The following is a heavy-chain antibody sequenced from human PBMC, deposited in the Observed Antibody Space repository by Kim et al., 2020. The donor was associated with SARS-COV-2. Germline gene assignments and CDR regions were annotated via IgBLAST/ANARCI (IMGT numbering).Heavy chain of an antibody. CDR3: ARDLLPHFDY. J-gene: IGHJ4*02. D-gene: IGHD2-15*01. V-gene: IGHV3-7*03. CDR1: GFPFSSYW. CDR2: IKQDGSEK. Sequence: GSLRLSCAASGFPFSSYWMSWVRQAPGKGLEWVANIKQDGSEKYYVDSVKGRFTISRDNAKNSLYLQMNSLRAEDTAVYYCARDLLPHFDYWGQGTLVTVSS.